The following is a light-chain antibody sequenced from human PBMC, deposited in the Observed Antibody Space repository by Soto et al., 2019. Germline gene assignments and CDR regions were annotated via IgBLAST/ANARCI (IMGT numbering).Light chain of an antibody. Sequence: DIQMTQSPSSLSASVGDRVTITCRASQGIRYYLSWYQQKPGKVPKLLVYAASTLQSGVPSRFSASGSGTDFTLTISSLQPEDVATYYCQKYNSAPRTFGQGTRLEIK. CDR1: QGIRYY. J-gene: IGKJ5*01. CDR2: AAS. CDR3: QKYNSAPRT. V-gene: IGKV1-27*01.